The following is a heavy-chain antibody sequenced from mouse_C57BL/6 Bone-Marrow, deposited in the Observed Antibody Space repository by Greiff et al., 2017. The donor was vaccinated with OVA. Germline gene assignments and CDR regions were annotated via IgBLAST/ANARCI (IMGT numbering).Heavy chain of an antibody. CDR1: GYTFTSYW. J-gene: IGHJ2*01. CDR3: TRSCGYPYYFDY. V-gene: IGHV1-5*01. CDR2: IYPGNSDT. Sequence: EVQLQQSGTVLARPGASVKMSCKTSGYTFTSYWMHWVKQRPGQGLEWIGAIYPGNSDTSYNQKFKGEAKLTAVTSASTAYMELSSLTNEDSAVYYCTRSCGYPYYFDYWGQGTTLTVSS. D-gene: IGHD2-2*01.